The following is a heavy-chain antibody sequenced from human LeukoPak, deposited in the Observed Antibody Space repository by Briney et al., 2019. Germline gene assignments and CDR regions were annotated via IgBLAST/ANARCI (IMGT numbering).Heavy chain of an antibody. Sequence: GPSLRPSLAPSGFTSSSYGMQCVRQSPGGGQEWVSVIWFDGSNKYYAHSVKGLFTISRDNSKNTLYLQMNSLRAEDTAVYYCARDFTDRGVIIGAFDIWGQGTMVTVSS. D-gene: IGHD3-10*01. V-gene: IGHV3-33*01. CDR3: ARDFTDRGVIIGAFDI. CDR2: IWFDGSNK. J-gene: IGHJ3*02. CDR1: GFTSSSYG.